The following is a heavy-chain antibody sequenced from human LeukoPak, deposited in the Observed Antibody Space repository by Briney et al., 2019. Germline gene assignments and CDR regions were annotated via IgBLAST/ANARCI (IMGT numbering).Heavy chain of an antibody. CDR3: ARDYYDSSGYYDY. V-gene: IGHV3-48*03. CDR1: GFTCSRYE. J-gene: IGHJ4*02. CDR2: ISSSGSTI. D-gene: IGHD3-22*01. Sequence: TGGSLSLSCAASGFTCSRYEMNWVRQAPGKGLEWVSYISSSGSTIYYADSVKGRFTISRDNAKNSLYLQMNSLRAEDTAVYYCARDYYDSSGYYDYWGQGALVTVSS.